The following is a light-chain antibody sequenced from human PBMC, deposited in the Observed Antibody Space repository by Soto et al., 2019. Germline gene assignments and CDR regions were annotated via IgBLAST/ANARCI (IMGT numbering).Light chain of an antibody. V-gene: IGLV2-8*01. CDR2: EVS. Sequence: QSALTQPPSASGSPGQSVTISCTGTSSDVGGYNYVSWYQQHPGKAPKLIISEVSKRPSGVPDRFSGSKSGHTASLTVSGLQAEAEADYYCTSHAGSNNYVFGTGTKVTV. CDR1: SSDVGGYNY. CDR3: TSHAGSNNYV. J-gene: IGLJ1*01.